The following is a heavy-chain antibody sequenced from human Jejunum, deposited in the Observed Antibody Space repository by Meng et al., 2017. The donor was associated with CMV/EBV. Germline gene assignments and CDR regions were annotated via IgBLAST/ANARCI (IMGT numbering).Heavy chain of an antibody. Sequence: VSNTRVAWNWIRQSPSRGLEWLGRTYYRSKWYDDYAVSVKSRITIIPDTSKNQFSLQLNSVTPEDTAVYYCARVEWEVIRYWFDPWGQGTLVTVSS. J-gene: IGHJ5*02. CDR2: TYYRSKWYD. V-gene: IGHV6-1*01. CDR1: VSNTRVA. CDR3: ARVEWEVIRYWFDP. D-gene: IGHD1-26*01.